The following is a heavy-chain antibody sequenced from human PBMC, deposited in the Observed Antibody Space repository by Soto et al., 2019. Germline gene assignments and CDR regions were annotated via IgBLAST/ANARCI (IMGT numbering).Heavy chain of an antibody. CDR1: GYTFTSYG. D-gene: IGHD1-26*01. J-gene: IGHJ3*02. CDR3: ARDFSVSPGELNAFDI. V-gene: IGHV1-18*01. Sequence: VASVKVSCKASGYTFTSYGISWVRQAPGQGLEGMGWISAYKGNTNYAQKLQGRVTMTTDTSTSTAYMELRSLRSDDTALFYCARDFSVSPGELNAFDIWGQGTMVTVSS. CDR2: ISAYKGNT.